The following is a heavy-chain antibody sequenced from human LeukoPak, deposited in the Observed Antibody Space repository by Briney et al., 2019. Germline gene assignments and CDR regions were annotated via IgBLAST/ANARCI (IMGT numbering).Heavy chain of an antibody. J-gene: IGHJ4*02. CDR2: VTGSGSTT. D-gene: IGHD4-17*01. CDR1: GFTFNSYA. Sequence: GGSLRLSCAASGFTFNSYAMSWVRQASGKGLEWVSTVTGSGSTTYYADSVKGRFIISRDNSKNTLYLQMNSLRADDTALYYCAKAMSTVMGGTDYWGQGTLVTVSS. V-gene: IGHV3-23*01. CDR3: AKAMSTVMGGTDY.